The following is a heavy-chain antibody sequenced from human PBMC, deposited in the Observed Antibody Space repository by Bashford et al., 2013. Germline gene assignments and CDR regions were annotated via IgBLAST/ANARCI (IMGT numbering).Heavy chain of an antibody. CDR3: ARSWYGDYYYYGMDV. CDR2: INPNSGNT. CDR1: GYTFTGYY. Sequence: ASVKVSCKASGYTFTGYYMHWVRQAPGQGLEWMGWINPNSGNTGYAQKFQGRVTMTRNTSISTAYMELSSLRSEDTAVYYCARSWYGDYYYYGMDVWGQGTTVTVSS. J-gene: IGHJ6*02. D-gene: IGHD6-13*01. V-gene: IGHV1-8*02.